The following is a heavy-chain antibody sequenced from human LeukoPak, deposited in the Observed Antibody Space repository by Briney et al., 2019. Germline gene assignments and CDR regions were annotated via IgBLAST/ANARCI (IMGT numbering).Heavy chain of an antibody. CDR1: GFTFTTHD. CDR3: ARDLGSYDTTWYPPLRY. J-gene: IGHJ4*02. Sequence: ASVKVSCKTSGFTFTTHDINWVRQATGKGLEWMGWMNPGSGDTGYEQRFQGRVTMTRDTAINTAYMELSSLRSEDAAVYYCARDLGSYDTTWYPPLRYWGQGTLVTVSS. V-gene: IGHV1-8*01. CDR2: MNPGSGDT. D-gene: IGHD3-22*01.